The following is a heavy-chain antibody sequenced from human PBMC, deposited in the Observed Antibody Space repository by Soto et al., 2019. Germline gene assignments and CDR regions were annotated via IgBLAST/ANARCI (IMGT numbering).Heavy chain of an antibody. J-gene: IGHJ4*02. CDR1: GFTFCSYA. V-gene: IGHV3-23*01. CDR2: ISGSGGST. Sequence: TGGSLRLSCAASGFTFCSYAMSWVRQAPGKGLEWVSAISGSGGSTYYADSVKGRFTISRDNSKNTLYLQMNSLRAEDTAVYYCAKVSLGYCSGGSCYGDYWGQGTLVTVSS. D-gene: IGHD2-15*01. CDR3: AKVSLGYCSGGSCYGDY.